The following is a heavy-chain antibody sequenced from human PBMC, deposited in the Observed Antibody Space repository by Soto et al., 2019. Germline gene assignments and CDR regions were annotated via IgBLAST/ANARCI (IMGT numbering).Heavy chain of an antibody. Sequence: QVQLVQSGAEVKKPGSSVKVSCTASGGSLRNSVTSWVRQAPAQRLELRGGVIPILGTANYAQKFQGRVTMTADEATGTAYMDLSSLSPDDTAVYYCARLGHPGHWGPGTLVIVSS. CDR1: GGSLRNSV. J-gene: IGHJ4*02. CDR2: VIPILGTA. V-gene: IGHV1-69*01. CDR3: ARLGHPGH.